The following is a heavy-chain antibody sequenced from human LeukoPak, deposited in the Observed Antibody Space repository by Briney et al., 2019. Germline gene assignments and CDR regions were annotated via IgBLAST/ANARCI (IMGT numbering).Heavy chain of an antibody. Sequence: SGGSLRLSCTASGFTFGDYAMSWFRQAPGKGLEWVGFIRSKAYGGTTEYAASVKGRFTISRDDSKSIAYLQMNSLKTEDTAVYYCTRDIAGIRSSGWYIGYWGQGTLVTVSS. CDR2: IRSKAYGGTT. D-gene: IGHD6-19*01. CDR1: GFTFGDYA. J-gene: IGHJ4*02. CDR3: TRDIAGIRSSGWYIGY. V-gene: IGHV3-49*03.